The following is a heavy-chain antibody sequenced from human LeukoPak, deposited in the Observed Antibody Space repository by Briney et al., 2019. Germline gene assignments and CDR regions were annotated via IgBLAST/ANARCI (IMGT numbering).Heavy chain of an antibody. J-gene: IGHJ6*04. V-gene: IGHV3-69-1*02. D-gene: IGHD3-10*02. CDR2: ISSSSYI. CDR3: AELGITMIGGV. Sequence: GGSLRLSCAASGFTFSKYNMNWVRQAPGKGLEWVSSISSSSYIYYADSVKGRFTISRDNAKNSLYLQMNSLRAEDTAVYYCAELGITMIGGVWGKGTTVTISS. CDR1: GFTFSKYN.